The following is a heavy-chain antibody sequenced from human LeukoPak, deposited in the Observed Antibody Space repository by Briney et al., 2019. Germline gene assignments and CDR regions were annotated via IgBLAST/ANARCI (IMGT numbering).Heavy chain of an antibody. CDR2: IIPILGIA. V-gene: IGHV1-69*04. CDR3: ARGRGSYYPFDP. J-gene: IGHJ5*02. D-gene: IGHD1-26*01. CDR1: GGTFSSYA. Sequence: ASVKVSCKASGGTFSSYAISWVRQAPGQGLEWMGRIIPILGIANYAQKFQGRVTITADKSTSTAYMELSSLRSEDTAVYYCARGRGSYYPFDPWGQGTLVTVSS.